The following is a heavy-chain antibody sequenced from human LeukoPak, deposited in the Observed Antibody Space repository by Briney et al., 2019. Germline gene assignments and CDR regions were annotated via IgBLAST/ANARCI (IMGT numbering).Heavy chain of an antibody. Sequence: GGSLRLSCAASGFTFSSYAMSRVRQAPGKGLEWVSFIYSGGSTYYADSVKGRFTISRDNSKNTLYLQMNSLRADDTAVYYCARRAGAYSHPYDYWGQGTLVTVSS. J-gene: IGHJ4*02. CDR2: IYSGGST. CDR3: ARRAGAYSHPYDY. D-gene: IGHD4-17*01. CDR1: GFTFSSYA. V-gene: IGHV3-53*01.